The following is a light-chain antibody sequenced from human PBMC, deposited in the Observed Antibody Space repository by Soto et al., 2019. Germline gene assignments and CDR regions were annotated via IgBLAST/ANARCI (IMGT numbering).Light chain of an antibody. V-gene: IGKV3-20*01. CDR1: ASVRNNS. Sequence: ELVLTQSPGTLSLSPGERATLSCRASASVRNNSLAWYQQHPGQAPRLLIFGASSRATGIPDRFTGSGSGADFSLTISRLEPEASAVYFCHHYGYGADTFGQGTKLEIK. J-gene: IGKJ2*01. CDR3: HHYGYGADT. CDR2: GAS.